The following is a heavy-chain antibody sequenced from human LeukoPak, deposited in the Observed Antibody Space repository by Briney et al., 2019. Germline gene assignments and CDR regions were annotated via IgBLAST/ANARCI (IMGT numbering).Heavy chain of an antibody. CDR3: AKVESRWELLIDAFDI. D-gene: IGHD1-26*01. CDR2: IYSGGST. Sequence: GGSLRLSCAASGFTVSSNYMSWVRQAPGKGLEWVSVIYSGGSTYYADSVKGRFTISRDNSKNTLYLQMNSLRAEDTAVYYCAKVESRWELLIDAFDIWGQGTMVTVSS. J-gene: IGHJ3*02. V-gene: IGHV3-53*01. CDR1: GFTVSSNY.